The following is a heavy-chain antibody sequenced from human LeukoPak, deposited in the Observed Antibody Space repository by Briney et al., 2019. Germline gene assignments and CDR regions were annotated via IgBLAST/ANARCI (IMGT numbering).Heavy chain of an antibody. D-gene: IGHD2-2*01. CDR3: ARSIVVVPAAKADAFDI. CDR2: IYTSGST. CDR1: GGSISSGSYY. V-gene: IGHV4-61*02. J-gene: IGHJ3*02. Sequence: SETLSLTCTVSGGSISSGSYYWRWIRQPAGTGLEWFGRIYTSGSTNYNPSLKSRVTISVDTSKTQFSLKLSSVTAADTAVYYCARSIVVVPAAKADAFDIWGQGTMVTVSS.